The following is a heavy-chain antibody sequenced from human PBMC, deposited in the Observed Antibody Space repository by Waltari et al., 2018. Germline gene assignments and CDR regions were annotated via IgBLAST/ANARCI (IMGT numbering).Heavy chain of an antibody. CDR3: ARDSGGDYVN. Sequence: QVQLVESGGGVVQPGRYLRLSCAASGFTVSSYGMQWVRQAPGKGLGWVAVIWYDGSKTYYSDSVTARFTISRYNSKNTLYLQRNSLRAEDTAVYYCARDSGGDYVNWGQGTLVTVSS. D-gene: IGHD4-17*01. CDR2: IWYDGSKT. V-gene: IGHV3-33*01. CDR1: GFTVSSYG. J-gene: IGHJ4*02.